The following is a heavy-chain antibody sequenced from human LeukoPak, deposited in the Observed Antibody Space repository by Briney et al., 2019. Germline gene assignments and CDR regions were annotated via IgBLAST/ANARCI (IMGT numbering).Heavy chain of an antibody. D-gene: IGHD6-13*01. Sequence: GGSLRLSCAASGFTFSSYAMHWGRQAPGKGLEWVAVISYDGSKKYYADSVKGRFTISRDNSKNTLYLQMNSLRAEDTPVYYCAKVPDRTRSSWFNYYYYGMDVWGQGTTVTVSS. CDR1: GFTFSSYA. V-gene: IGHV3-30-3*01. J-gene: IGHJ6*02. CDR3: AKVPDRTRSSWFNYYYYGMDV. CDR2: ISYDGSKK.